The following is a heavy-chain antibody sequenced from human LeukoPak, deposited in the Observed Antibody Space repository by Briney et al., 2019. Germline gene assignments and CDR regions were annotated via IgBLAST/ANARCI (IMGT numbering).Heavy chain of an antibody. CDR3: ARSRTARGYDYEFHDY. CDR1: GFTVSSNY. D-gene: IGHD5-12*01. V-gene: IGHV3-53*01. CDR2: IYSGGST. J-gene: IGHJ4*02. Sequence: GGSLRLSCAASGFTVSSNYMIWVRQPPGKGLEWVSVIYSGGSTYYADSVKGRFTISRDSSKNTLYLQMNSLRAEDTAVYYCARSRTARGYDYEFHDYWGQGTLVTVSS.